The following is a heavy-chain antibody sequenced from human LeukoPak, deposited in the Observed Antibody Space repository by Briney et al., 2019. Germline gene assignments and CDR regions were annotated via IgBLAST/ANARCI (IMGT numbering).Heavy chain of an antibody. D-gene: IGHD2-2*01. Sequence: GGSLRLSCSASGFSFSTYAMHWVRQAPGKGLEYVSGISSNGGNTYYADSVKGRFTISRDNSKNTLFLQMNSLRAEDTAVYYCAKDRSCSGSSCNVGSWGQGTMVTVSS. V-gene: IGHV3-64*04. CDR1: GFSFSTYA. CDR3: AKDRSCSGSSCNVGS. J-gene: IGHJ3*01. CDR2: ISSNGGNT.